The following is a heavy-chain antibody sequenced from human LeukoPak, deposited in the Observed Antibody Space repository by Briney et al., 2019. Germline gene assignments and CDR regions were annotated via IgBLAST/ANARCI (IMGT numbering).Heavy chain of an antibody. CDR2: ISASGSSI. V-gene: IGHV3-48*03. CDR3: AKVSGSSYYMDV. CDR1: GLTFSSYE. Sequence: GGSLRLSCAASGLTFSSYEMNWVRQAPGKGLEWVSYISASGSSIYYADSVKGRFTISRDNSKNTLYLQMNSLRAEDTAVYYCAKVSGSSYYMDVWGKGTTVTVSS. J-gene: IGHJ6*03.